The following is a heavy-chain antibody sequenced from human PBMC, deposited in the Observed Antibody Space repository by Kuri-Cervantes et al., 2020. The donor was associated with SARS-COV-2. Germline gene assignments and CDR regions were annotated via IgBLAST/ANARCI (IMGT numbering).Heavy chain of an antibody. CDR2: INYSGTT. Sequence: SETLSLTCGVYGGSFSNSHWNWVRQPPGKGLEWIGEINYSGTTNYNPSLKSRVTISVDTSKNQFSLNLTSVTAADTAVYYCARLRRHNNGWFATGYYMDVWGKGTTVTVSS. V-gene: IGHV4-34*01. CDR1: GGSFSNSH. J-gene: IGHJ6*03. CDR3: ARLRRHNNGWFATGYYMDV. D-gene: IGHD6-19*01.